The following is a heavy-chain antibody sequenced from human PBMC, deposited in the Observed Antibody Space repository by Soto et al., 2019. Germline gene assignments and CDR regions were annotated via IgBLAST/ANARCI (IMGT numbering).Heavy chain of an antibody. CDR3: AKGWFGDYYFDY. V-gene: IGHV3-23*01. D-gene: IGHD3-10*01. J-gene: IGHJ4*02. CDR1: GFTFSSYA. CDR2: ISGSGGST. Sequence: EVQLLESGGGLVQPGGSLRLSCAASGFTFSSYAMSWVRQGPGKGLEWVSAISGSGGSTYYADSVKGRFTISRDNSKNTLYLQMNSLRAEDTAVYYCAKGWFGDYYFDYWGQGTLVTVSS.